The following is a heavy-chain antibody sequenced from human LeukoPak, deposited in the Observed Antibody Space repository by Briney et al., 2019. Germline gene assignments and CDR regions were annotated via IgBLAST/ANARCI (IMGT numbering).Heavy chain of an antibody. D-gene: IGHD6-19*01. V-gene: IGHV1-3*01. Sequence: ASVKVSCKASAYTLTDHDIHWVRQAPGQRLEWMGWINPGKGNTKYSQKFQGRVTITRDTSASTAYTELSSLTPEDTAVYYCANWAGTPAGYFSGPLDYWGQGTLVTVSS. CDR2: INPGKGNT. CDR3: ANWAGTPAGYFSGPLDY. CDR1: AYTLTDHD. J-gene: IGHJ4*02.